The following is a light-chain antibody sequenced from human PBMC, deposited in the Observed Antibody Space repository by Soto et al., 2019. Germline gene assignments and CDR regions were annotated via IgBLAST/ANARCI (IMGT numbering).Light chain of an antibody. V-gene: IGKV3-20*01. CDR2: AAS. CDR1: QSVSSGY. CDR3: QQYGSSYPVT. Sequence: EIVLTQSPGTLSLSPGERATLSCRASQSVSSGYLAWYQHKPGQSPRLLIYAASSRATGVPDRFSGSGSGTDFTLTISRLEPEDFAVYYCQQYGSSYPVTFGGGTKVDIK. J-gene: IGKJ4*01.